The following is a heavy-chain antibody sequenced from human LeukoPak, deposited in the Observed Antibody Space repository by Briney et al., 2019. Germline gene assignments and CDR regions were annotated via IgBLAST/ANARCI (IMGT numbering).Heavy chain of an antibody. CDR1: GYRFTNYW. CDR3: ARPALMASRDYYFDY. J-gene: IGHJ4*02. CDR2: IYPGDSDT. V-gene: IGHV5-51*01. Sequence: GESLKISCKGSGYRFTNYWIGWVRQMPGKGLEWMGIIYPGDSDTRYSPSFQGQVTFSADKSISTAYLQWSSLKASDTAMYFCARPALMASRDYYFDYWGQGTLVTVSS. D-gene: IGHD4-17*01.